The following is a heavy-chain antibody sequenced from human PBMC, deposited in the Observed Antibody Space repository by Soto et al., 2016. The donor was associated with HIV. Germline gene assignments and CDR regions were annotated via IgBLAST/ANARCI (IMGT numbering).Heavy chain of an antibody. D-gene: IGHD1-26*01. CDR2: IVVGSGNT. CDR1: GFTFTSSA. J-gene: IGHJ5*02. CDR3: AADPGYSGSYEGWFDP. Sequence: QLVQSGPEVKKPGTSVKVSCKASGFTFTSSAMQWVRQARGQRLEWIGWIVVGSGNTNYAQKFQERVTITRDMSTSTAYMELSSLRSEDTAVYYCAADPGYSGSYEGWFDPWGQGTLVTVSS. V-gene: IGHV1-58*02.